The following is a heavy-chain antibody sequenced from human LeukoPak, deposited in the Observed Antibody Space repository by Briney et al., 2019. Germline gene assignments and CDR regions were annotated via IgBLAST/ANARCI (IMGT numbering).Heavy chain of an antibody. V-gene: IGHV3-33*01. CDR2: MWYDGSKK. J-gene: IGHJ4*02. D-gene: IGHD1-1*01. Sequence: GRSLRLSCAASGFTFSSYGMHWVRQAPGKGLEWVAVMWYDGSKKYYADSVKGRFTISRDNSKNTLYLQMNSLRAEDTAVYYCVSPGRAGTTLPFDYWGQGTLVTVSA. CDR1: GFTFSSYG. CDR3: VSPGRAGTTLPFDY.